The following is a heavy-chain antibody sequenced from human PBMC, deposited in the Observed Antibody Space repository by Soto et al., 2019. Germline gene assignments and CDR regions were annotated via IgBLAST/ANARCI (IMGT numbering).Heavy chain of an antibody. CDR2: INPDSGGT. Sequence: GASVKVSCKASGYTFTGYYIHWVRQAPGQGLDWMGWINPDSGGTNYAQKFHGRVTLTRDTSISTAYMDLSRLSSDDTAVYYCARVTMIVVAGASHYFDPWGQGPLVTVYS. CDR3: ARVTMIVVAGASHYFDP. CDR1: GYTFTGYY. V-gene: IGHV1-2*02. J-gene: IGHJ5*02. D-gene: IGHD3-22*01.